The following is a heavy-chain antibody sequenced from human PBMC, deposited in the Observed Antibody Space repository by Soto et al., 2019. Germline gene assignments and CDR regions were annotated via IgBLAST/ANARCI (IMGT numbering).Heavy chain of an antibody. J-gene: IGHJ4*02. CDR3: AGAETAVTAYDY. V-gene: IGHV4-30-2*01. D-gene: IGHD4-17*01. CDR1: GGSISSGGYY. Sequence: QLQLQESGSGLVKPSQTLSLTCAVSGGSISSGGYYWSWIRQPPGKGLEWIGYIYHSGSTYYNPSLMRGVTTAVETSNHQSLLQLSAAAAAETAFYYGAGAETAVTAYDYWGQGTLVTVSS. CDR2: IYHSGST.